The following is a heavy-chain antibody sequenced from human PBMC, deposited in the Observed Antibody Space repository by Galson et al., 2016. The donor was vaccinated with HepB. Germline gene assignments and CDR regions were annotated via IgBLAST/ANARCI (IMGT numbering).Heavy chain of an antibody. J-gene: IGHJ4*02. V-gene: IGHV1-2*02. CDR2: INPNSGET. CDR1: GYTFTGYY. CDR3: ATLAYGDAPHDF. D-gene: IGHD4-17*01. Sequence: SVKVSCKASGYTFTGYYMHWVRQAPGQGLEWMGWINPNSGETNYSQRFQGRLTMTRDTSISTAYMEVSSLRSDDAAVYYCATLAYGDAPHDFWGQGTLVTVSS.